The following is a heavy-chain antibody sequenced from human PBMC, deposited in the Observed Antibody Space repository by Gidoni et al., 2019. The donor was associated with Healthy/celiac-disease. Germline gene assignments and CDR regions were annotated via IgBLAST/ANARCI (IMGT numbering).Heavy chain of an antibody. CDR3: ARHMYYYGSGSSP. V-gene: IGHV4-39*01. CDR2: IYYSGST. J-gene: IGHJ5*02. D-gene: IGHD3-10*01. Sequence: QLQLQESGPGLVKPSETLSLTCTVSGGSISSSSYYWGWIRQPPGKGLEWIGSIYYSGSTYYNPSLKSRVTISVDTSKNQFSLKLSSVTAADTAVYYCARHMYYYGSGSSPWGQGTLVTVSS. CDR1: GGSISSSSYY.